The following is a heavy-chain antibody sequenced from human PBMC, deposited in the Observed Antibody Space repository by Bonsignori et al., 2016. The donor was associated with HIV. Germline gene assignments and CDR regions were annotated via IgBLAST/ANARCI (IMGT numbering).Heavy chain of an antibody. CDR1: GFTFSTYW. Sequence: GESLKISCAASGFTFSTYWMSWVRQAPGKGLEWVANIKRDGSEKYYVDSVKGRFTISRDNAKNSLFLQMNSLRAEDTAVYYCARGGGIVVVPGTVDIWGQGTMVTVSS. CDR3: ARGGGIVVVPGTVDI. J-gene: IGHJ3*02. V-gene: IGHV3-7*03. D-gene: IGHD2-15*01. CDR2: IKRDGSEK.